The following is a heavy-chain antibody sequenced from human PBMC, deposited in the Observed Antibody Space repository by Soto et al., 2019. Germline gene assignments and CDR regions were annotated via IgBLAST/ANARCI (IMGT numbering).Heavy chain of an antibody. V-gene: IGHV4-34*01. D-gene: IGHD3-16*01. CDR3: ARGAEWGYFQH. CDR2: INHSGST. CDR1: GGSFSGYY. J-gene: IGHJ1*01. Sequence: PSETLSLTCAVYGGSFSGYYWSWIRQPPGKGLEWIGEINHSGSTNYNPSLKSRVTISVDTSKNQFSLKMSSVTAADTAVYYCARGAEWGYFQHWGQGTLVTVSS.